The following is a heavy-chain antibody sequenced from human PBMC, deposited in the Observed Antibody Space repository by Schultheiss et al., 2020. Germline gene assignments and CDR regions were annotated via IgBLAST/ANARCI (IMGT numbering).Heavy chain of an antibody. Sequence: SVKVSCKASGGTFSSYAISWVRQAPGQGLEWMGGIIPIFGTANYAQKFQGRVTITADESTSTAYMELSSLRSEDTAVYYCARDEGAVAGTGVDYWGQGTLVTVSS. D-gene: IGHD6-19*01. V-gene: IGHV1-69*13. CDR1: GGTFSSYA. J-gene: IGHJ4*02. CDR2: IIPIFGTA. CDR3: ARDEGAVAGTGVDY.